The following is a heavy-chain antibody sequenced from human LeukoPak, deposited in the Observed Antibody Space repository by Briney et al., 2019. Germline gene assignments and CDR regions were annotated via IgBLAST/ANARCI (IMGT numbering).Heavy chain of an antibody. V-gene: IGHV1-69*13. CDR2: IIPIFGTA. CDR1: GGTFSSYA. CDR3: ASKGDTTVTTWLDY. D-gene: IGHD4-17*01. J-gene: IGHJ4*02. Sequence: SVKVSCKASGGTFSSYAISWLRQAPGQGLEWMGGIIPIFGTANYAQKFQGRVTITADESTSTAYMELSSLRSEDTAVYYCASKGDTTVTTWLDYWGQGTLVTVSS.